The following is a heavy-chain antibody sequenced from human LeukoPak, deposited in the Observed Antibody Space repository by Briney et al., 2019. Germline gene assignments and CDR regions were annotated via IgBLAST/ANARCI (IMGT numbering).Heavy chain of an antibody. J-gene: IGHJ4*02. D-gene: IGHD5-12*01. CDR2: IIGSSGST. CDR1: GVILSRNA. Sequence: GGSLRLSCAASGVILSRNAMSWVRQAPEKGLEWVSIIIGSSGSTFYADSVKGRFTISRDNSKNTLNLQMNSLRLEDTAVYYCAKGGYDYIEVAYFDFWGQGTLVTVSS. V-gene: IGHV3-23*01. CDR3: AKGGYDYIEVAYFDF.